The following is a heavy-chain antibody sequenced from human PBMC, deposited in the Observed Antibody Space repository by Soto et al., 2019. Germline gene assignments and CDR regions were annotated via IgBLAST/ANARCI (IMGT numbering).Heavy chain of an antibody. CDR1: GCSFTSYW. J-gene: IGHJ3*02. Sequence: PGESLKISCKGSGCSFTSYWIGWVRQMPGKGLEWMGIIYPGDSDTRYSPSFQGQVTISADKSISTAYLQWSSLKASDTAMYYCAGCSGGSCYPNGAFDIWGQGTMVTVSS. V-gene: IGHV5-51*01. CDR3: AGCSGGSCYPNGAFDI. CDR2: IYPGDSDT. D-gene: IGHD2-15*01.